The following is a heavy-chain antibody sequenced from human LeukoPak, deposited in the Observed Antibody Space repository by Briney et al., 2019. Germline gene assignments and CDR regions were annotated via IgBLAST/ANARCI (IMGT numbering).Heavy chain of an antibody. CDR2: ISWNSGSI. V-gene: IGHV3-9*01. D-gene: IGHD2-21*02. CDR1: GFTFDDYA. J-gene: IGHJ6*02. Sequence: GGSLRLSCAASGFTFDDYAMHWVRQAPGKGLEWVSGISWNSGSIGYADSVKGRFTISRDNAKNSLYLQMYSLRAEDTALYYCAKDILVTANYYYGMDVWGQGTTVTVSS. CDR3: AKDILVTANYYYGMDV.